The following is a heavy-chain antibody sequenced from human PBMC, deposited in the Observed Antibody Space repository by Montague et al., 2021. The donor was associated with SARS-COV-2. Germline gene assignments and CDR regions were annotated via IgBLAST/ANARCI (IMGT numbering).Heavy chain of an antibody. J-gene: IGHJ5*02. Sequence: SRSLSFSASGFTFSSYSMNWVRQAPGKGLEWVSSISSSSSYIYYADSVKGRFTISRDNAKNSLYLQMNSLRAEDTAVYYCARDRFQYNWFDPWGQGTLVTVSS. CDR2: ISSSSSYI. V-gene: IGHV3-21*01. CDR1: GFTFSSYS. D-gene: IGHD3-16*01. CDR3: ARDRFQYNWFDP.